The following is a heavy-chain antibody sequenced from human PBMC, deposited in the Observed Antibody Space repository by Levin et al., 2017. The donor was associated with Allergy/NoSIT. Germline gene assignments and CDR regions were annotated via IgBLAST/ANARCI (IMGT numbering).Heavy chain of an antibody. V-gene: IGHV3-30*18. D-gene: IGHD3-3*01. CDR1: GFTFSSYG. CDR2: ISYDGSNK. J-gene: IGHJ4*02. CDR3: AKDRAIFGVVISYFDY. Sequence: GGSLRLSCAASGFTFSSYGMHWVRQAPGKGLEWVAVISYDGSNKYYADSVKGRFTISRDNSKNTLYLQMNSLRAEDTAVYYCAKDRAIFGVVISYFDYWGQGTLVTVSS.